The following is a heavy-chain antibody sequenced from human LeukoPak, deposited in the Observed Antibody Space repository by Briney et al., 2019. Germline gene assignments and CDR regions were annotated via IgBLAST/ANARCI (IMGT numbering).Heavy chain of an antibody. J-gene: IGHJ5*02. Sequence: PSQTLSLTCTVSGGSISSGSYYWSWIRQPAGKGLEWIGHIYISGSTNYNPSLKSQVTISVDTSKNQFSLKLSSVTAADTAVYYCARDLAVAGRVYNWFDPWGQGTLVTVSS. V-gene: IGHV4-61*09. CDR2: IYISGST. D-gene: IGHD6-19*01. CDR1: GGSISSGSYY. CDR3: ARDLAVAGRVYNWFDP.